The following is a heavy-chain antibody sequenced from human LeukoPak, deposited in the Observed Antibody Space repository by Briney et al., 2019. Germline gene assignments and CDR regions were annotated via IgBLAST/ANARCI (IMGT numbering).Heavy chain of an antibody. V-gene: IGHV1-8*01. Sequence: GASVKVSCKASGYTFTSYDINWVRQAAGQGLEWMGWMNPNSGNTGYAQKFQGRVTMTRNTSISTAYMELSSLRSEDTAVYYCARVVDIVATIWGIYYYYYMTSGAKGPRSPSP. CDR1: GYTFTSYD. CDR3: ARVVDIVATIWGIYYYYYMTS. CDR2: MNPNSGNT. J-gene: IGHJ6*03. D-gene: IGHD5-12*01.